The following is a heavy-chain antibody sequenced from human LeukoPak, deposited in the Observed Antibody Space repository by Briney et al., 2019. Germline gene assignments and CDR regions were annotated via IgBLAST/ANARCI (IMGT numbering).Heavy chain of an antibody. Sequence: VGSLRLSSAAFGFTFSSYGMHWGRRTPGKGLEWVAFIRHDGSYQQYADSVKGRFTVSRDNSKYMVYLQMNSLRTEDTAVYYCAKNRDSSDYPRDFDFWGQGTLVTVSS. J-gene: IGHJ4*02. D-gene: IGHD3-22*01. CDR1: GFTFSSYG. V-gene: IGHV3-30*02. CDR2: IRHDGSYQ. CDR3: AKNRDSSDYPRDFDF.